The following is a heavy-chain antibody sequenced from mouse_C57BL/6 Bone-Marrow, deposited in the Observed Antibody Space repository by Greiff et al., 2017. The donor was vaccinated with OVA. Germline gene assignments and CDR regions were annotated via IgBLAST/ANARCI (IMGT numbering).Heavy chain of an antibody. V-gene: IGHV1-64*01. CDR3: ARLYYGSSYRYFDV. D-gene: IGHD1-1*01. CDR2: IHPNSGST. CDR1: GYTFTSYW. Sequence: QVQLKQPGAELVKPGASVKLSCKASGYTFTSYWMHWVKQRPGQGLEWIGMIHPNSGSTNYNEKFKSKATLTVDKSSSTAYMQLSSLTSEDSAVYYCARLYYGSSYRYFDVWGTGTTVTVSS. J-gene: IGHJ1*03.